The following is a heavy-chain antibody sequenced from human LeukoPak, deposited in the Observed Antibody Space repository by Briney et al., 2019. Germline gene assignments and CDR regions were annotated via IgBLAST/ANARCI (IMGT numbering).Heavy chain of an antibody. CDR1: GGSFSGYY. J-gene: IGHJ4*02. D-gene: IGHD3-16*02. Sequence: PSETLSLTCAVYGGSFSGYYWSWIRQPPGKGLEWLGNIYYSGSTYYNPSLKSRVTISVDTSKNQFSLKLSSVTAADTAVYYCARHVSGYDYVWGSYRYFDYWGQGTLVTVSS. CDR2: IYYSGST. CDR3: ARHVSGYDYVWGSYRYFDY. V-gene: IGHV4-34*01.